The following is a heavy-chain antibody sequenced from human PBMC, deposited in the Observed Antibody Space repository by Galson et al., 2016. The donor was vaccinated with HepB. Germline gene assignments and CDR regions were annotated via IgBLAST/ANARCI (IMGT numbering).Heavy chain of an antibody. J-gene: IGHJ4*02. CDR1: GVSISSYY. CDR2: IYHSGST. D-gene: IGHD1-20*01. Sequence: SETPSLTCTVSGVSISSYYWSWIRQPPGKGLECIGYIYHSGSTNYNPSLKRRVTISVDTSKNQFSLKLYSVTAADTAVYYCAKVLLTGTTPLRGYFDDWGQGTLVTVSS. CDR3: AKVLLTGTTPLRGYFDD. V-gene: IGHV4-59*01.